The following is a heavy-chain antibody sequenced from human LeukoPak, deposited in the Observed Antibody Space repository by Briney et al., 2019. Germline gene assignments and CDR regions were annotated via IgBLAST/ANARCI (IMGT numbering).Heavy chain of an antibody. CDR3: ARVMAYCTRTSCHDY. J-gene: IGHJ4*02. CDR2: ISAYNGNT. Sequence: ASVKVSCKASGYTFSNYGISWVRQAPGQGLEWMGWISAYNGNTNYAQRLQGRVTMTTDTPTSTDYMELRSLRSDDTAVYYCARVMAYCTRTSCHDYWGQGTLVTVSS. D-gene: IGHD2-2*01. V-gene: IGHV1-18*01. CDR1: GYTFSNYG.